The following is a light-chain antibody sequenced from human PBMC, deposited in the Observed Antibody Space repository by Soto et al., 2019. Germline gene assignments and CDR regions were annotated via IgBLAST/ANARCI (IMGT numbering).Light chain of an antibody. J-gene: IGLJ1*01. Sequence: QSALTQPPSASGSPGQSVTISCTGTSSDVGGYNYVSWYQQYPGKVPKLMVYEVNNRPSGVPDRFSGSKSGNTAALTVSGLQAEDESDYYCNSNAGGNNVFGTGTKVTVL. CDR1: SSDVGGYNY. CDR3: NSNAGGNNV. CDR2: EVN. V-gene: IGLV2-8*01.